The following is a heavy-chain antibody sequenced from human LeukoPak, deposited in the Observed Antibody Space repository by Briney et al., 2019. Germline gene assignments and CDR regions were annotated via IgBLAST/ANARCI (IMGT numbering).Heavy chain of an antibody. Sequence: SETLSLTCAVSGGSISSSNWWSWVRQPPGQGLEWIGEIYHSGSTNYNPSLKSRVTISVDKSKNQFSLKLSSVTAADTAVYYCARDHIAAAGTMTFDYWGQGTLVTVSS. CDR3: ARDHIAAAGTMTFDY. CDR2: IYHSGST. D-gene: IGHD6-13*01. V-gene: IGHV4-4*02. CDR1: GGSISSSNW. J-gene: IGHJ4*02.